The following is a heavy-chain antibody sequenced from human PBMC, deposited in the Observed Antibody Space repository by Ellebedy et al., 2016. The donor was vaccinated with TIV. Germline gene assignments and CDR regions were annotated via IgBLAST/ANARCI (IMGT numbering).Heavy chain of an antibody. CDR3: ARSSDTAMPPKF. Sequence: GESLKISCQGSGYTFTNYWIGWVRQMPVKGLEWIGLIFSRDSAVRYSPSLQGQVSISVDESISTAYRQWSSLKASDTAIYYCARSSDTAMPPKFWGQGTLVTVSS. CDR1: GYTFTNYW. V-gene: IGHV5-51*01. CDR2: IFSRDSAV. D-gene: IGHD5-18*01. J-gene: IGHJ4*02.